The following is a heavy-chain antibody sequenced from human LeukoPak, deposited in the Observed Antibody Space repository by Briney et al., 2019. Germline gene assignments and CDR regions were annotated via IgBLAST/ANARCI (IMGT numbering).Heavy chain of an antibody. CDR3: AILPLTVVTPLDV. D-gene: IGHD4-23*01. CDR2: FDPEEGET. V-gene: IGHV1-24*01. J-gene: IGHJ6*02. CDR1: GHSLAELA. Sequence: ASVKVSCKVSGHSLAELAMHWVRQAPGKGLEWVGGFDPEEGETFYAQEVLGRVSMTEDTSKDTAYMELSSLTSEDTAVYYCAILPLTVVTPLDVWGQGTTVTVSS.